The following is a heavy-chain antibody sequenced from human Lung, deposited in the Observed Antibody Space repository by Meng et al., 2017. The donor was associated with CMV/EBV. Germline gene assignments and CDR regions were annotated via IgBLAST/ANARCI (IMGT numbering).Heavy chain of an antibody. J-gene: IGHJ2*01. V-gene: IGHV4-30-4*01. CDR3: ARGYYDSSGYGYWYFDL. D-gene: IGHD3-22*01. CDR1: GGSISSGDYY. CDR2: IYYSGST. Sequence: QVTLQGSGPGLVKPSQTLSLTCTVSGGSISSGDYYWSWIRQPPGKGLEWIGYIYYSGSTYYNPSLKSQVTISVDTSKNQFSLKLSSVTAADTAVYYCARGYYDSSGYGYWYFDLWGRGTLVTVSS.